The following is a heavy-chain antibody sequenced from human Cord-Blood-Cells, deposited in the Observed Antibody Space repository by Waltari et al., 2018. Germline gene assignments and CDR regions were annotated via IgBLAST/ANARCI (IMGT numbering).Heavy chain of an antibody. D-gene: IGHD6-6*01. J-gene: IGHJ3*02. CDR2: ISYDGSNK. Sequence: QVRRVVSWGGTVPPGGALRLSCVAPGFTLVGYAMHWVRQAPGKGLEWVAVISYDGSNKYYADSVKGRFTISRDNSKNTLYLQMNSLRAEDTAVYYCARSIAARHGAFDIWGQGTMVTVSS. V-gene: IGHV3-30-3*01. CDR1: GFTLVGYA. CDR3: ARSIAARHGAFDI.